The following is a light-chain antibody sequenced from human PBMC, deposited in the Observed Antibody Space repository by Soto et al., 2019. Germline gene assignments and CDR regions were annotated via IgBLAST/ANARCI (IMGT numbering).Light chain of an antibody. CDR1: QSISSW. CDR3: QQYNSYWT. CDR2: DAS. J-gene: IGKJ1*01. Sequence: DIQMTQSPSTLSASVGDRVTITCRASQSISSWLAWYQQKPGKAPKLLIYDASTLKGGVPSRFSGSGSGTSFTLTISSLQPDDFATYYCQQYNSYWTFGQGTEVEIK. V-gene: IGKV1-5*01.